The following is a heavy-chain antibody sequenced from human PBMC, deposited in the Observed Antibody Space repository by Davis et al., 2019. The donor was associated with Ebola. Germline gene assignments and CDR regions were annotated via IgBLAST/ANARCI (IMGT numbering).Heavy chain of an antibody. CDR3: ARDGGNSGGWFDP. CDR1: GFTFSSYS. V-gene: IGHV3-21*01. J-gene: IGHJ5*02. D-gene: IGHD4-23*01. CDR2: ISSSSSYI. Sequence: GGSLRLSCAASGFTFSSYSMNWVRQAPGKGLEWVSSISSSSSYIYYADSVKGRFTISRDNAKNSLYLQMNSLRAEDTAVYYCARDGGNSGGWFDPWGQGTLVTVSS.